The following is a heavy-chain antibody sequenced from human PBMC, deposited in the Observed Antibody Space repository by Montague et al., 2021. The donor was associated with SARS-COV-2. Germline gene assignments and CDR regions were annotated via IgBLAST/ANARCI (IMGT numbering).Heavy chain of an antibody. V-gene: IGHV4-34*01. D-gene: IGHD4-23*01. CDR2: INHSGTT. Sequence: SETLSLTCAVYGGSFSGYYWTWIRQSPGKGLEWIAEINHSGTTNYNLNPSLRSRVTISVGTSKSQFSLKLSSVTAADTGVYYCARWDPQTLTLIGLRGKSASDYWGQGTLVTVSS. J-gene: IGHJ4*02. CDR3: ARWDPQTLTLIGLRGKSASDY. CDR1: GGSFSGYY.